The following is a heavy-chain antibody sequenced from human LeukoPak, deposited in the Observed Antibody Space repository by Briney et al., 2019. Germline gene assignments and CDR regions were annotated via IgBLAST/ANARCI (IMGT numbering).Heavy chain of an antibody. J-gene: IGHJ3*02. CDR1: GFTFSSYG. CDR3: ARDDHQWLRFVFDAFDI. D-gene: IGHD5-12*01. V-gene: IGHV3-33*01. CDR2: IWYDGSNK. Sequence: GRSLRLSCAASGFTFSSYGMHWVRQAPGKGLEWVAVIWYDGSNKYYADSVKGRFTISRDNSKNTLYLQMNSLRAEDTAVYYCARDDHQWLRFVFDAFDIWGQGTMVTASS.